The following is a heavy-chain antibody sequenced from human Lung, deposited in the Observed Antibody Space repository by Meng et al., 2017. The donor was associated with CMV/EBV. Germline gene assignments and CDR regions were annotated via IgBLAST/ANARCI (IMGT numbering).Heavy chain of an antibody. V-gene: IGHV1-8*01. CDR1: GYTFTSYD. CDR2: MNPNNGNT. CDR3: ARPIVSGDELLGY. J-gene: IGHJ4*02. D-gene: IGHD5-12*01. Sequence: ASXXVSXKASGYTFTSYDIHWVRQATGQGLEWMGWMNPNNGNTGYAQKFQGRVTMTRNTSTSTAYMELSSLRSEDTAVYYCARPIVSGDELLGYWGQGTLVPFSS.